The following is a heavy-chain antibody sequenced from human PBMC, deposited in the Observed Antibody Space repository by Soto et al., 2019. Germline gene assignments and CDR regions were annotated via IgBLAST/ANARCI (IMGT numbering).Heavy chain of an antibody. CDR1: GYTFTSYG. D-gene: IGHD3-10*01. V-gene: IGHV1-18*01. CDR3: ARVRGVISYYYYYGMDV. CDR2: ISAYNGNT. Sequence: ASVKVSCTASGYTFTSYGISWVRQAPGQGLEWMGWISAYNGNTNYAQKLQGRVTMTTDTSTSTAYMELRSLRSDDTAVYYCARVRGVISYYYYYGMDVWGQGTTVTVSS. J-gene: IGHJ6*02.